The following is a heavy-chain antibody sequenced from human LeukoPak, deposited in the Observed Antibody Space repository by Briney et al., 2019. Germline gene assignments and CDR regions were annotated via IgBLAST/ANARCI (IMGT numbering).Heavy chain of an antibody. D-gene: IGHD3-22*01. CDR3: ARDPRGYYDSSGYYYGNAFDI. V-gene: IGHV1-69*01. Sequence: SVKVSCKASGGTFSSYAISWVRQAPGQGLEWMGGIIPIFGTANYAQKFQGRVTITADEPTSTAYMELSSLRSEDTAVYYCARDPRGYYDSSGYYYGNAFDIWGQGTMVTVSS. J-gene: IGHJ3*02. CDR2: IIPIFGTA. CDR1: GGTFSSYA.